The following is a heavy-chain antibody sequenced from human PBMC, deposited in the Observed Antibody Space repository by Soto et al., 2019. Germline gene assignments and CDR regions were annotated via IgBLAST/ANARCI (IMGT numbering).Heavy chain of an antibody. CDR2: IIPMFGST. V-gene: IGHV1-69*01. J-gene: IGHJ6*02. CDR3: GRHRAGYPLYSNYSGMDV. CDR1: GDTFSTYA. D-gene: IGHD3-16*02. Sequence: QVQLVQSGAEVKKPGSSVKVSCKSSGDTFSTYAISWVRQAPGQGLEWMGGIIPMFGSTNDAQKFQGRVTITADASTRTAYMELSSLSPEDTAIYYCGRHRAGYPLYSNYSGMDVWGQGTTVTVSS.